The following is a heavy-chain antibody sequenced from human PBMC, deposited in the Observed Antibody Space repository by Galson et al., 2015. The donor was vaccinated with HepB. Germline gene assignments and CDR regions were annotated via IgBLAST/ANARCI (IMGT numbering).Heavy chain of an antibody. V-gene: IGHV3-53*01. J-gene: IGHJ6*02. CDR1: GFTVSRNY. D-gene: IGHD3-10*01. CDR2: IYSGGNT. Sequence: SLRLSCAASGFTVSRNYMSWVRQAPGKGLEWVSVIYSGGNTYYADSVKGRLTISRDNSKNTLYLQMNSLRAEDTAVYYCARALGVRGQGLEGGMDVWGQGTTVTVSS. CDR3: ARALGVRGQGLEGGMDV.